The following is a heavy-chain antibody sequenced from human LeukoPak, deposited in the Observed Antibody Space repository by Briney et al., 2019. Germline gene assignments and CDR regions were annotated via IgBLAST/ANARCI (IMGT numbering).Heavy chain of an antibody. CDR2: ITTSDGNT. CDR3: AKDGGLWVSAHWGDS. CDR1: GFTFTSYS. Sequence: GGSLRLSCAASGFTFTSYSMSWVRQAPGKGLEWVSTITTSDGNTYYADSVKGRFTVSRDNSKNTLFLQMNSLRAEDTAVYYCAKDGGLWVSAHWGDSWGRGTLVTVSS. V-gene: IGHV3-23*01. J-gene: IGHJ4*02. D-gene: IGHD7-27*01.